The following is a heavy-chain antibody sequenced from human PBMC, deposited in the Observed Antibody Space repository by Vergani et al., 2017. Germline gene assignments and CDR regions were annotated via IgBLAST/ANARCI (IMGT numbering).Heavy chain of an antibody. CDR3: ARQTDYDFWSGFSP. Sequence: QLHLQESGPGLVKPSETLSLTCTVSGGSISSSSYYWGWIRQPPGKGLEWIGSIYYSGSTYYNPSLKSRVTISVDTSKNQFSLKLSSVTAADTAVYYCARQTDYDFWSGFSPWGQGTLVTVSS. D-gene: IGHD3-3*01. CDR2: IYYSGST. J-gene: IGHJ5*02. CDR1: GGSISSSSYY. V-gene: IGHV4-39*01.